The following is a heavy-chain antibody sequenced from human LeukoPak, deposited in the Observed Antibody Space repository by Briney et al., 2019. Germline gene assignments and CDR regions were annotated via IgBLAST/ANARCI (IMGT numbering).Heavy chain of an antibody. CDR1: GFTVSSNY. CDR2: IYSGGST. D-gene: IGHD3-10*01. Sequence: GGSLRLSCAASGFTVSSNYMSWVRQAPGKGLEWVSVIYSGGSTYYADSVKGRFTISRDNSKNTLYLQMNSLRAEDTAVYYCARRLFGSTYYYMDVWGNGTTVTISS. V-gene: IGHV3-53*01. J-gene: IGHJ6*03. CDR3: ARRLFGSTYYYMDV.